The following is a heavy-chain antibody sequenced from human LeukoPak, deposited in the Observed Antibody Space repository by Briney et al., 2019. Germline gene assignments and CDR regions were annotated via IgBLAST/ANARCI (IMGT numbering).Heavy chain of an antibody. Sequence: SETLSLTCTVSGGSISSSSYYWGWIRQPPGKGLEWIGSIYYSGSTYYNPSLKSRVTISVDTSKSQFSLKLSSVTAADTAMYYCARETAAAGSFIAINDYWGQGTLVTVSS. D-gene: IGHD6-13*01. CDR3: ARETAAAGSFIAINDY. V-gene: IGHV4-39*01. CDR1: GGSISSSSYY. J-gene: IGHJ4*02. CDR2: IYYSGST.